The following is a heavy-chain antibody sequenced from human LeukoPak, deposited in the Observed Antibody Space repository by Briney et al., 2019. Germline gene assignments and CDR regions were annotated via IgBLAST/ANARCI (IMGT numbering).Heavy chain of an antibody. Sequence: PSETLSLTCTVSGNSISSYYWTWIRQPAGKGLEWIGRISTSESTNYNPSLKSRVTMSVDTSKNQFSLELTSVTAADSAVYYCARDPAGEYSDYWGQGTLVTVSS. V-gene: IGHV4-4*07. CDR3: ARDPAGEYSDY. CDR1: GNSISSYY. J-gene: IGHJ4*02. D-gene: IGHD3-10*01. CDR2: ISTSEST.